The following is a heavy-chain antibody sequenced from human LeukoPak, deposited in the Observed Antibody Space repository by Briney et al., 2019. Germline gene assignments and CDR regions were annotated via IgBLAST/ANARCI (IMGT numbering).Heavy chain of an antibody. J-gene: IGHJ5*02. CDR1: GGSISSGGYY. CDR2: IYYSGST. Sequence: SETLSLTCTVSGGSISSGGYYWSWIRQHPGKGLEWIGYIYYSGSTYYNPSLKSRVTISVDTSKNQFSLKLSSVTAADTAVYYCSRLVLVFRGVIARWFDPWGQGTLVTVSS. D-gene: IGHD3-10*01. V-gene: IGHV4-31*03. CDR3: SRLVLVFRGVIARWFDP.